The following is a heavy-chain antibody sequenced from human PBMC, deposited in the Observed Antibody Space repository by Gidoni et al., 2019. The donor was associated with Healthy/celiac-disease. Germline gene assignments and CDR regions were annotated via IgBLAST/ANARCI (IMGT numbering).Heavy chain of an antibody. D-gene: IGHD3-3*01. CDR3: ARAGQDDFWSGYFPNYYYYGMDV. V-gene: IGHV3-11*06. CDR2: ISSSSSYT. Sequence: KGLEWVTYISSSSSYTNYADSVKVRFTISRDNAKNSLYLQMNSLRAEDTAVYYCARAGQDDFWSGYFPNYYYYGMDVWGQGTTVTVSS. J-gene: IGHJ6*02.